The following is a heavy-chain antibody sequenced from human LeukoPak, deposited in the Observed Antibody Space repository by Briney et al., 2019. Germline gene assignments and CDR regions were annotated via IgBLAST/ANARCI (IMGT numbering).Heavy chain of an antibody. Sequence: SETLSLTCTVSGGSISSSSYYWGWIRQPPGKGLEWIGNIYYSGSAYYNPSLKSRVTISVDTSENQFSLKLSSVTAADTAVYYCARVNYGSATKEDYWGQGTLVTVSS. CDR2: IYYSGSA. V-gene: IGHV4-39*07. CDR3: ARVNYGSATKEDY. J-gene: IGHJ4*02. D-gene: IGHD3-10*01. CDR1: GGSISSSSYY.